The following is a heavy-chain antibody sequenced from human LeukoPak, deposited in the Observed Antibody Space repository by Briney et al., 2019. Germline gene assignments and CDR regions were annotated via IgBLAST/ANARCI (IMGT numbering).Heavy chain of an antibody. Sequence: ASVKVSCKASGYTFTSYDINWVRQATGQGLEWMEWMNRNSGDTGYAQKFQGRVTMTRNTSISTAYMELSSLTSDDTAEFYCARTGMGGNVWMDSWGQGTLVTVSS. CDR3: ARTGMGGNVWMDS. CDR1: GYTFTSYD. V-gene: IGHV1-8*01. J-gene: IGHJ5*01. CDR2: MNRNSGDT. D-gene: IGHD1-26*01.